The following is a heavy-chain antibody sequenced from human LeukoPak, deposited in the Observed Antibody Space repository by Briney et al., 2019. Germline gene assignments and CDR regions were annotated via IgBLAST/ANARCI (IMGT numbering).Heavy chain of an antibody. Sequence: SETLSLTCTASGGSISSSSYYWGWIRQPPGKGLEWIGSIYYSGSTYYNPSLKSRVTISVDTSKNQFSLKLSSVTAADTAVYYCARRRSTFYYDSSGYSDYWGQGTLVTVSS. V-gene: IGHV4-39*01. CDR3: ARRRSTFYYDSSGYSDY. CDR1: GGSISSSSYY. D-gene: IGHD3-22*01. J-gene: IGHJ4*02. CDR2: IYYSGST.